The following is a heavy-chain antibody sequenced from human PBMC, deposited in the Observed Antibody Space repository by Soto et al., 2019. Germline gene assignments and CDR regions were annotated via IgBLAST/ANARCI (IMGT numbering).Heavy chain of an antibody. V-gene: IGHV1-18*01. Sequence: GASVKVSCKASGYTFTSYGISWVRQAPGQGLEWMGWISAYNGNTNYAQKLQGRVTMTTGTSTSTAYMELRSLRSDDTAVYYCARDLRFVVWSGGYYDILTGYLDPRDAFDIWGQGTMVTVSS. D-gene: IGHD3-9*01. CDR1: GYTFTSYG. CDR3: ARDLRFVVWSGGYYDILTGYLDPRDAFDI. J-gene: IGHJ3*02. CDR2: ISAYNGNT.